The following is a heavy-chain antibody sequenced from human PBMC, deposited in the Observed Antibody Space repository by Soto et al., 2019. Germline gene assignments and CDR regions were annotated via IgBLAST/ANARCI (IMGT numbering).Heavy chain of an antibody. D-gene: IGHD6-13*01. Sequence: NPXETLSLTCAVYVGSFSGYYWSCIRQPPGKWLEWIGEINHSGSTNYNPSLKSRVTISVDTSKNQFSLKLSSVTAADTAVYYCARGMHSSSWYNYYYYGMEVWAQETTVTVSS. J-gene: IGHJ6*01. CDR1: VGSFSGYY. CDR3: ARGMHSSSWYNYYYYGMEV. V-gene: IGHV4-34*01. CDR2: INHSGST.